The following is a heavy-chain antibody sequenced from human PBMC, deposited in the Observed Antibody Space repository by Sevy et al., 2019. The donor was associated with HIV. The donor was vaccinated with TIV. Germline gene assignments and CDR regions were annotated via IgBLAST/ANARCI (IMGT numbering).Heavy chain of an antibody. CDR2: ISSSSSYI. J-gene: IGHJ6*02. CDR3: ARDGDIVVVTSGYCYGMDV. D-gene: IGHD2-15*01. V-gene: IGHV3-21*01. Sequence: GGSLRLSCAASGFTFSSYSMNWVRQAPGKGLEWVSSISSSSSYIYYADSVKGRFTISRDNAKNSLYLQMNSLRAEDTAVYYCARDGDIVVVTSGYCYGMDVWGQGTTVTVSS. CDR1: GFTFSSYS.